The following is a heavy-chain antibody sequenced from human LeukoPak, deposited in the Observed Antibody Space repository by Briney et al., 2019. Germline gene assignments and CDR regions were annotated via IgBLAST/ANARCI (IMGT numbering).Heavy chain of an antibody. J-gene: IGHJ4*02. CDR3: ARAPSYCSSTSCHSFDY. CDR2: IYYSGST. D-gene: IGHD2-2*01. CDR1: GGSISSSSYY. Sequence: PSETLSLTCTVSGGSISSSSYYWGWIRQPPGKGLEWIGSIYYSGSTYYNPSLKSRVTISVDTSKNQFSLKLNSVTAAGTAVYYCARAPSYCSSTSCHSFDYWGQGTLVTVSS. V-gene: IGHV4-39*07.